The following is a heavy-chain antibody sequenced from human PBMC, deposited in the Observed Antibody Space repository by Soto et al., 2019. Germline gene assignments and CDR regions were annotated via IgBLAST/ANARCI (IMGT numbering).Heavy chain of an antibody. CDR2: IKSNTDGGTT. CDR1: GFTFSNAW. CDR3: TTVDY. Sequence: EVQLVESGGGLVKPGGSLRLSCAASGFTFSNAWMSWVRQAPGKGLEWVGRIKSNTDGGTTDYAAPVKGRFTISRDDSKTTLYLQMNSLKTEDTAVYYCTTVDYWGQGTLVTVSS. V-gene: IGHV3-15*01. J-gene: IGHJ4*02.